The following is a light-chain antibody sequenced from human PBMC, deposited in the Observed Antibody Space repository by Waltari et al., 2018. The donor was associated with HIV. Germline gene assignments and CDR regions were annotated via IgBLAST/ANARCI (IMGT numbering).Light chain of an antibody. V-gene: IGLV1-40*01. CDR3: QSFDSNLNSVG. CDR2: GNR. CDR1: ASDLGAGYG. J-gene: IGLJ2*01. Sequence: QSVLPQPPSVSAAPGQRVSLSCIRTASDLGAGYGIPWYHQVPGSVPQLLNYGNRIRLSGVLDRFSVSKSGTSSSLAITGLQVEDEADYYCQSFDSNLNSVGFGGGTKVTVL.